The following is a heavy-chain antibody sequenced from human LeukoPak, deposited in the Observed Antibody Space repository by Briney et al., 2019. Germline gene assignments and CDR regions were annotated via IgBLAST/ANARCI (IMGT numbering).Heavy chain of an antibody. CDR1: GFTFSSSW. CDR3: ARGLVPGFLDY. J-gene: IGHJ4*02. CDR2: INSDESIT. D-gene: IGHD4-11*01. Sequence: GGSLTLSCAASGFTFSSSWMYWVRQAPGKGLVWVSRINSDESITTYADSVKGRFTISRDNAKNTLYLQMNSLRAEDTAVYYCARGLVPGFLDYWGQGTPVTVSS. V-gene: IGHV3-74*01.